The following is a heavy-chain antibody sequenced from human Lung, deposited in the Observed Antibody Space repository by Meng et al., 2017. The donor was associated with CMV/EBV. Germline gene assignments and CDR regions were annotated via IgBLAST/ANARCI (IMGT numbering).Heavy chain of an antibody. D-gene: IGHD6-13*01. CDR1: GYTFTGYY. Sequence: CKASGYTFTGYYMHWVRQAPGQGLEWMGWINTNSGGTNYAQKFQGRVTMTRDTSISTAYMELSRLRSNDTAVYYCARVWKPGIAAAEYWGQGTLVTVSS. CDR2: INTNSGGT. V-gene: IGHV1-2*02. J-gene: IGHJ4*02. CDR3: ARVWKPGIAAAEY.